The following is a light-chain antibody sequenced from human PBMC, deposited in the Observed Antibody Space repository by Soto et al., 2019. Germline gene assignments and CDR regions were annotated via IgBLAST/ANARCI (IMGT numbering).Light chain of an antibody. V-gene: IGKV1-5*03. Sequence: GESRSLRWRASQSISSWLAWYQQKPGKAPKLLIYKASSLESGVPSRFSGSGSGTEFTLTINSLQPDDFATYYCPQYISYPWTFGQGTKVDIK. CDR3: PQYISYPWT. J-gene: IGKJ1*01. CDR2: KAS. CDR1: QSISSW.